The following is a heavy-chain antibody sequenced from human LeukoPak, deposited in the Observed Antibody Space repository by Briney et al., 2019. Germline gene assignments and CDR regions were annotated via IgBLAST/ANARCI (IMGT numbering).Heavy chain of an antibody. V-gene: IGHV1-69*13. CDR3: ARDPGYCSSTSCWALDY. CDR2: IIPIFGTA. J-gene: IGHJ4*02. CDR1: GGTFSSYA. D-gene: IGHD2-2*01. Sequence: GVSVKVSCKASGGTFSSYAISWVRQAPGQGLEWMGGIIPIFGTANYAQKFQGRVTITADESTSTAYMELSSLRSEDTAVYYCARDPGYCSSTSCWALDYWGQGTLVTVSS.